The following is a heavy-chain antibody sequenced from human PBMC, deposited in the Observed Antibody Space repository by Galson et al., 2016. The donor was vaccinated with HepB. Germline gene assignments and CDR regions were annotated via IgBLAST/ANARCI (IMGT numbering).Heavy chain of an antibody. Sequence: CAISGDSVASNSAAWNWIRQSPSRGLEWLGRTYYRSRWYNDYATSVKSRVTITPDTSKNQFSLQLNSVTPEDTAVYYCTRDRLRFSQPSHSYGMDIWGQGTTVTVSS. CDR3: TRDRLRFSQPSHSYGMDI. V-gene: IGHV6-1*01. CDR2: TYYRSRWYN. CDR1: GDSVASNSAA. D-gene: IGHD3-3*01. J-gene: IGHJ6*02.